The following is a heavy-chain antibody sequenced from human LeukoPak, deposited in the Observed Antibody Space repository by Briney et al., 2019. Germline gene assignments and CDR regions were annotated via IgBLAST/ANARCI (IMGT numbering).Heavy chain of an antibody. CDR3: ARDRTRGYTYGYLDN. V-gene: IGHV3-33*01. Sequence: GGSLRLSCTTSGSTFSAYAMHWVRQAPGEGLEWVAVIWYDGSEKYYTGSVKGRFTISRDNSKHTLYLQMDSLRAEDTAVYYCARDRTRGYTYGYLDNWGQGTQVTVSS. D-gene: IGHD5-18*01. J-gene: IGHJ4*02. CDR2: IWYDGSEK. CDR1: GSTFSAYA.